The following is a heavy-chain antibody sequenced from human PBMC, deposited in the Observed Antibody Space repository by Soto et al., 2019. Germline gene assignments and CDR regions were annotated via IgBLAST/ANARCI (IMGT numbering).Heavy chain of an antibody. D-gene: IGHD7-27*01. V-gene: IGHV3-74*01. CDR3: GRERWGLLDL. J-gene: IGHJ3*01. CDR2: INADGSIA. Sequence: EVQLVESGGGLVQPGGALRLSCAASGFTFSDYWMAWARQAPGKGLFWVSRINADGSIAHYAESVKGRLTITRDNAKNTLWLQLNSLRDDDTAVYYCGRERWGLLDLWGHGAMVTVSS. CDR1: GFTFSDYW.